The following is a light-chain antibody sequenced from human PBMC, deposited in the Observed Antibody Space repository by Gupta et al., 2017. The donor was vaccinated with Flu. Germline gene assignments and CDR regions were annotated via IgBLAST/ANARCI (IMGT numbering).Light chain of an antibody. CDR2: RNN. J-gene: IGLJ3*02. V-gene: IGLV1-47*01. CDR3: AAWDDSLSGHWV. Sequence: VTIPCSGSSSNIGSNYVYWYQQLPGTAPKLLIYRNNQRPSGVPDRFSGSKSGTSASLAISGLRSEDEADYYCAAWDDSLSGHWVFGGGTKLTVL. CDR1: SSNIGSNY.